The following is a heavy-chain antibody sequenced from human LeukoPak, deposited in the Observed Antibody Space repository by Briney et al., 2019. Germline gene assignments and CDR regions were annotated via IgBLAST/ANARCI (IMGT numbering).Heavy chain of an antibody. CDR3: ARENGIVVVPAAPGNWFDP. CDR1: GGTFSSYA. Sequence: SVKVSCKASGGTFSSYAISWVRQAPGQGLEWMGGIIPIFGTANYAQKFQGRVTITADESTSTAYMELSSLRSEDTAVYYCARENGIVVVPAAPGNWFDPWGQGTLVTVSS. CDR2: IIPIFGTA. J-gene: IGHJ5*02. D-gene: IGHD2-2*01. V-gene: IGHV1-69*13.